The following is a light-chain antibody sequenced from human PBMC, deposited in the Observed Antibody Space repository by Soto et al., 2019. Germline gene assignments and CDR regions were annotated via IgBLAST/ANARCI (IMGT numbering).Light chain of an antibody. J-gene: IGKJ2*01. CDR3: QQYYSTPRT. V-gene: IGKV4-1*01. CDR1: QSVIHTSNNKSY. Sequence: DIVMTQSPDSLAVSLGARATINCKSSQSVIHTSNNKSYLAWYQQKPGQPPELLLYWASARESGVPDRFSGSGSGTDFTLTISSLQAEDVAVYYCQQYYSTPRTFGQGTKVEIK. CDR2: WAS.